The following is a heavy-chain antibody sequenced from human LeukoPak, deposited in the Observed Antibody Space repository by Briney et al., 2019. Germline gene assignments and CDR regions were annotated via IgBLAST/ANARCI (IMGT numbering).Heavy chain of an antibody. CDR1: GFTLSSYS. D-gene: IGHD2-15*01. Sequence: GGSLRLSCAASGFTLSSYSMNWVRQAPGKGLERVSYISSSSSTIYYADSVKGRFTISRDNAKNSLYLQMNSLRADDTAVYYCARIGFFGSSSAFDIWGRGTMLTVSS. V-gene: IGHV3-48*01. J-gene: IGHJ3*02. CDR2: ISSSSSTI. CDR3: ARIGFFGSSSAFDI.